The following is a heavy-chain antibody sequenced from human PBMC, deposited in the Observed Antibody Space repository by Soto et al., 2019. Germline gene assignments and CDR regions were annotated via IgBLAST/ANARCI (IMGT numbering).Heavy chain of an antibody. Sequence: ASVKVSCKASGYTFTSYDINWVRQATGQGLEWMGWMNPNSGNTGYAQKFQGRVTMTRNTSISTAYMGLSSLRSEDTAVYYCARDWKIAAPGDYYYGMDVWGQGTTVTVSS. CDR2: MNPNSGNT. D-gene: IGHD6-6*01. CDR1: GYTFTSYD. CDR3: ARDWKIAAPGDYYYGMDV. J-gene: IGHJ6*02. V-gene: IGHV1-8*01.